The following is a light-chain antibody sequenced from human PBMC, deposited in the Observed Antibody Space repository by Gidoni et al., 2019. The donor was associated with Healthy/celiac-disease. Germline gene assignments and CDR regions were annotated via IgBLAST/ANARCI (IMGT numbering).Light chain of an antibody. CDR3: QRRYSTTLCT. CDR2: AAA. J-gene: IGKJ1*01. V-gene: IGKV1-39*01. Sequence: DFQMNQSPSSLSASVGDRVTITCRASQSISTYLYWDQQNPGQATKLLIYAAASLKMGVRSRCRGSGCGTDFTLTISSRQPEDGAADYCQRRYSTTLCTFGQGTKVDIK. CDR1: QSISTY.